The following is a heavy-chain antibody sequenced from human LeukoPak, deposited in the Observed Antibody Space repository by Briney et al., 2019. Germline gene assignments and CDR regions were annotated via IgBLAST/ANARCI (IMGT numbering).Heavy chain of an antibody. V-gene: IGHV4-4*07. D-gene: IGHD3-22*01. CDR3: ARSVVITATLNWFDP. Sequence: SETLSLTCTVSGGSISSYYWSWIRQPAGKGLEWIGRIYTSGSTNYNPSLKSRVTMSVDTSKNQFSLKLSSVTAADTAVYYCARSVVITATLNWFDPWGQGTLVTVSS. J-gene: IGHJ5*02. CDR1: GGSISSYY. CDR2: IYTSGST.